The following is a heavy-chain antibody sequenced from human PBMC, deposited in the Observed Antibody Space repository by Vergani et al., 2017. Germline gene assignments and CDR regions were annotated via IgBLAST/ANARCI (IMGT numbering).Heavy chain of an antibody. CDR3: TGDTHSWQRADY. J-gene: IGHJ4*02. CDR2: IHYTGST. CDR1: GDSISAYY. D-gene: IGHD6-13*01. V-gene: IGHV4-59*01. Sequence: QVQLQESGAGLVKPSETLSLTCTVSGDSISAYYWSWIRQPPGKGLKWIGYIHYTGSTNYNPSLKSRVTISLDTSKNQFSLRLSSVTAADTAVYYCTGDTHSWQRADYWGQGTLVTVSS.